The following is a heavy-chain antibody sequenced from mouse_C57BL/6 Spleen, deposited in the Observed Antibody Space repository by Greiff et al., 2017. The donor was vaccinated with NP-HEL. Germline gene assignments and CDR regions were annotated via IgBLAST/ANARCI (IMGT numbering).Heavy chain of an antibody. CDR3: ARSGAYYGNPFAY. Sequence: QVQLQQPGAELVMPGASVKLSCKASGYTFTSYWMHWVKQRPGQGLEWIGEIDPSDSYTNYNQKFKGKSTLTVDKSSSTAYMQLSSLTSEDSAVYYCARSGAYYGNPFAYWGQGTLVTVSA. V-gene: IGHV1-69*01. CDR2: IDPSDSYT. J-gene: IGHJ3*01. D-gene: IGHD2-10*01. CDR1: GYTFTSYW.